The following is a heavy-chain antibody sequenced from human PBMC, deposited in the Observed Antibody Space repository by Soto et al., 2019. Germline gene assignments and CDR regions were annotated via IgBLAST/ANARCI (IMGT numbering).Heavy chain of an antibody. V-gene: IGHV4-31*03. J-gene: IGHJ3*02. Sequence: QVQLQESGPGLVKPSETLSLTCTVSGGSISSDGYYWSWIRQHPGKGLEWMGYIYNSGNTYYNPSLKSRVTISMDTSKKQFSLKLSSVTAADTAVYYCATGDFGVRLAFHIWGQGTMVTVSS. CDR1: GGSISSDGYY. CDR3: ATGDFGVRLAFHI. CDR2: IYNSGNT. D-gene: IGHD3-10*01.